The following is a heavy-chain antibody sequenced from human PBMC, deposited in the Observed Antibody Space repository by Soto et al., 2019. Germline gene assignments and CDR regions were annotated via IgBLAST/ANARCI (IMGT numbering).Heavy chain of an antibody. J-gene: IGHJ4*02. V-gene: IGHV4-34*01. CDR2: INHSGST. D-gene: IGHD3-16*01. CDR1: GGSFSGYY. Sequence: NPSETLSLTCAVYGGSFSGYYWSWIRQPPGKGLEWIGEINHSGSTNYNPSLKSRVTISVDTSKNQFSLKLSSVTAADTAVYYCARAPLHPWRGNDFDYWGQGTLVTVS. CDR3: ARAPLHPWRGNDFDY.